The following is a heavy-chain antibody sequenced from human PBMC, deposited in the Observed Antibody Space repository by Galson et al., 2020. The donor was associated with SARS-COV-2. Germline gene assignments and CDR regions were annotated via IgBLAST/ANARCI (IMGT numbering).Heavy chain of an antibody. J-gene: IGHJ4*02. D-gene: IGHD5-12*01. CDR1: GFSLSTSGVG. Sequence: SGPTLVKPAQTLTLTCTFSGFSLSTSGVGVGWIRQPPGKALEWLAIIYWDDDKRYRPSLKSSLTITKDTSNNQVVLTMTNMDPVDTATYYCARSPPRYSGYGDFDYWGQGTLVTVSS. V-gene: IGHV2-5*02. CDR2: IYWDDDK. CDR3: ARSPPRYSGYGDFDY.